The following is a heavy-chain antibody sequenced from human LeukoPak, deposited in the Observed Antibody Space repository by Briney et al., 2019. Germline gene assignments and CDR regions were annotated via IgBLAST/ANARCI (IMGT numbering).Heavy chain of an antibody. CDR3: AREESADPRRIL. CDR2: ITGSGGNT. J-gene: IGHJ4*02. Sequence: PGGTLRLSCAASGFTFSSSGMSWVRQAPGRGLEWVSGITGSGGNTYYADSVKGRFTISRDNSKNTLYLQMNSLRAEDTAVYYCAREESADPRRILWGQGTLVTVSS. CDR1: GFTFSSSG. V-gene: IGHV3-23*01.